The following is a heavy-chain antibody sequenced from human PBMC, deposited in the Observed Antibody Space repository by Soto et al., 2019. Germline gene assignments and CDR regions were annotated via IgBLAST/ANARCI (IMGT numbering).Heavy chain of an antibody. J-gene: IGHJ3*02. V-gene: IGHV3-33*06. CDR2: IWYDGSNK. CDR3: AKGGNFLFDAFDI. D-gene: IGHD2-21*02. CDR1: GFTFSSYG. Sequence: GGSLRLSCAASGFTFSSYGMHWVRQAPGKGLEWVAVIWYDGSNKYYADSVKGRFTISRDNSKNTLYLQMNSLRAEDTAVYYCAKGGNFLFDAFDIWGQGTMVTVSS.